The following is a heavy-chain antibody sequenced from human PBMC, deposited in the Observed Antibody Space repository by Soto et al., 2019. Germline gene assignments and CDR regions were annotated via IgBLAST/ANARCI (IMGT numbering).Heavy chain of an antibody. V-gene: IGHV4-30-4*01. CDR3: ARSPEGYCSSTSCYEFDL. CDR2: IYYIGST. D-gene: IGHD2-2*01. CDR1: GGSISSGDYY. Sequence: QVQLQESGPGLVKPSQTLSLTCTVSGGSISSGDYYWSWIRQPPGKGLEWIGYIYYIGSTYYNPSLKSRVTISVDTSKNQFSLKLSSVTAADTAVYYCARSPEGYCSSTSCYEFDLWGRGTLVTVSS. J-gene: IGHJ2*01.